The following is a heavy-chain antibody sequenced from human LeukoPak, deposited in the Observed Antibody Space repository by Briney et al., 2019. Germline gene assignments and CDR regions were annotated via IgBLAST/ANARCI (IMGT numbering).Heavy chain of an antibody. CDR2: IYTSGST. CDR3: AATLPPLGFDP. CDR1: GGSISSYY. J-gene: IGHJ5*02. Sequence: PSETLSLTCTVSGGSISSYYWSWIRQPAGKGLEWIGRIYTSGSTNYNPSLKSRVTMSVDTSKNQFSLKLSSVTAADTAMYYCAATLPPLGFDPWGQGTLVTVSS. V-gene: IGHV4-4*07.